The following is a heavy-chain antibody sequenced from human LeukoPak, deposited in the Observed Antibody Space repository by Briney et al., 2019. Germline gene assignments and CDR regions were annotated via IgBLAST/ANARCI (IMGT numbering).Heavy chain of an antibody. J-gene: IGHJ6*02. CDR1: VGSISSYY. Sequence: PSETLSLTCTVSVGSISSYYWSWIRQPPGKGLEWIGYIYYSGSTNYNPSLKSRVTISVDTSKNQFSLKLSSVTAADTAVYYCARDGAMVRGVPYYGMDVWGQGTTVTVSS. V-gene: IGHV4-59*01. CDR3: ARDGAMVRGVPYYGMDV. CDR2: IYYSGST. D-gene: IGHD3-10*01.